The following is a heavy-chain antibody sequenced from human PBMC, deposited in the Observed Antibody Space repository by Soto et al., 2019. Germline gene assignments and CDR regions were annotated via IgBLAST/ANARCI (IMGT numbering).Heavy chain of an antibody. V-gene: IGHV3-66*01. J-gene: IGHJ4*02. CDR3: VRVGSVTKDFDD. CDR1: GFTVSNNY. D-gene: IGHD4-17*01. Sequence: GGSLRLSCAASGFTVSNNYMSWVRQAPGKGLEWVSVLYSGGSTYYADPVKGRFTISRDNSKNTLYLQMNSLRAEDTAVYYCVRVGSVTKDFDDWGQGTLVTVSS. CDR2: LYSGGST.